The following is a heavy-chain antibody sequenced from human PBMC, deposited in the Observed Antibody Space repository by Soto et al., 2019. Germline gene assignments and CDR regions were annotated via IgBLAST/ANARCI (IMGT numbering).Heavy chain of an antibody. CDR3: ARGIATGQLDP. CDR2: IHYSGSA. J-gene: IGHJ5*02. D-gene: IGHD6-13*01. V-gene: IGHV4-39*01. CDR1: GGSISGNNYY. Sequence: KPSETLSLTCTVSGGSISGNNYYWAWIRQPPGKGLEWIGSIHYSGSAYYNPSLKSRVTISVDTSKTQFSLKLSSVTAADTAVYYCARGIATGQLDPWGQGTLVTVSS.